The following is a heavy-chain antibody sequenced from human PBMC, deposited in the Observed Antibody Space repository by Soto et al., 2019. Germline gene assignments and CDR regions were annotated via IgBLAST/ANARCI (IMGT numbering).Heavy chain of an antibody. CDR3: ASEGSESYSFDH. Sequence: SETLSLTCTVSGGSLSDYYWTWIRQPPGKGLEWIGHIFNGGRTNYNPSLKSRVTISIDTSKNQFSLNLSSVTAADTAVYYCASEGSESYSFDHWGQGALVTVSS. CDR2: IFNGGRT. CDR1: GGSLSDYY. J-gene: IGHJ4*02. V-gene: IGHV4-59*12. D-gene: IGHD3-10*01.